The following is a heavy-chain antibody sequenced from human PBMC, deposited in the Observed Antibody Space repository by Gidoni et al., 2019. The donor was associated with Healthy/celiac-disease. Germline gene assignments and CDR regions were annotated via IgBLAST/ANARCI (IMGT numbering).Heavy chain of an antibody. Sequence: EVQLVESGGGLVQPGRSLRLSCTASGFTFGDYAMSWVRQAPGKGLEWVGFIRSKAYGGTTEYAASVKGRFTISRDDSKSIAYLQMNSLKTEDTAVYYCTRDLTVRLGGFGYSYGPPDVWGQGTTVTVSS. CDR3: TRDLTVRLGGFGYSYGPPDV. CDR1: GFTFGDYA. D-gene: IGHD5-18*01. V-gene: IGHV3-49*04. CDR2: IRSKAYGGTT. J-gene: IGHJ6*02.